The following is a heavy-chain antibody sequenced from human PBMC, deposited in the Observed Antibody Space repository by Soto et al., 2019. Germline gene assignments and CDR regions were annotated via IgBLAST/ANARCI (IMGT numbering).Heavy chain of an antibody. Sequence: SETLSLTCAVSSGSISSSNWWSWVRQPPGKGLEWIGEIYHSGSTNYNPSLKSRVTISVDKSKNQFSLKLSSVTAADTAVYYCARVGRDYGDYDYFDYWGQGTLVTVSS. J-gene: IGHJ4*02. CDR2: IYHSGST. CDR3: ARVGRDYGDYDYFDY. D-gene: IGHD4-17*01. CDR1: SGSISSSNW. V-gene: IGHV4-4*02.